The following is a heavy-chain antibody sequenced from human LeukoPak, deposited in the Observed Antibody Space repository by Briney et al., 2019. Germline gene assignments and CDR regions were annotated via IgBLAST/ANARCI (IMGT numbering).Heavy chain of an antibody. Sequence: PSETLSLTCAVYGGSFSGYYWSWIRQPPGKGLEWIGEINHSGSTNYNPSLKSRVTVSVDTSKNQFSLKLSSVTAADTAVYYCARAQRFWSGYSSMDVWGQGTTVTVSS. D-gene: IGHD3-3*01. CDR1: GGSFSGYY. CDR3: ARAQRFWSGYSSMDV. V-gene: IGHV4-34*01. CDR2: INHSGST. J-gene: IGHJ6*02.